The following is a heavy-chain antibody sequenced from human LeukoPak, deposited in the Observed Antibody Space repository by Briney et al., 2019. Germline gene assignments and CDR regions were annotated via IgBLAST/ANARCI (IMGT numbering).Heavy chain of an antibody. J-gene: IGHJ4*02. Sequence: PSETLSLTCAVYGGSFSGYYWSWIRQPPGKGLEWIGEINHSGSTNYNPSLKSRVTISVDTSKNQFSLKLSSVTAADTAVYYCARGYADSSSWYGYWGQGTLVTVSS. D-gene: IGHD6-13*01. CDR2: INHSGST. CDR3: ARGYADSSSWYGY. V-gene: IGHV4-34*01. CDR1: GGSFSGYY.